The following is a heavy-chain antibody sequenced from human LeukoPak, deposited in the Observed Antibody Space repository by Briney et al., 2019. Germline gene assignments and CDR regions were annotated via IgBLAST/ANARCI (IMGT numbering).Heavy chain of an antibody. CDR2: ISCSGGST. V-gene: IGHV3-23*01. D-gene: IGHD2-21*02. CDR3: ARETGDHSVFDY. CDR1: GFTFSSYA. Sequence: PGGSLRLSCAASGFTFSSYAMSCVRQAPGKGLEWVSAISCSGGSTYYADSVKGRFTMSRDNAKNSLYLQMNSLRAEDTAVYYCARETGDHSVFDYWGQGTLVTVSS. J-gene: IGHJ4*02.